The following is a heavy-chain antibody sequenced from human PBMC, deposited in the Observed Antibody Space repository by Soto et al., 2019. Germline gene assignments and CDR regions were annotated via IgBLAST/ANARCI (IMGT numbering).Heavy chain of an antibody. D-gene: IGHD1-26*01. CDR3: AKPSGGSYPESRVFDS. V-gene: IGHV3-23*01. Sequence: GGSLRLSCAASGFTFYSSAMSWVRQAPGKGLEWVSAISTTGGNTLYADSVKGRFTISRDNSKNTLYLQMNSLRAEDTAIYYCAKPSGGSYPESRVFDSWGQGTRVTVSS. J-gene: IGHJ4*02. CDR2: ISTTGGNT. CDR1: GFTFYSSA.